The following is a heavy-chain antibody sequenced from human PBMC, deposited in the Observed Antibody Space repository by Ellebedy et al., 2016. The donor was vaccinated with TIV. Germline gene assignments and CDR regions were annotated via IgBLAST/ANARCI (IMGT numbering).Heavy chain of an antibody. V-gene: IGHV1-46*01. CDR2: INPSSGST. J-gene: IGHJ5*02. D-gene: IGHD2-8*01. CDR3: ARAHCTNGVCPEVDP. CDR1: GYTFTSYY. Sequence: ASVQVSCKASGYTFTSYYIHWVRQAPGQGLEWMGIINPSSGSTGYAQKFQGRVTMTRDTSTTTVYMDLSSLISEDTAVYYCARAHCTNGVCPEVDPWGQGTLVTVSS.